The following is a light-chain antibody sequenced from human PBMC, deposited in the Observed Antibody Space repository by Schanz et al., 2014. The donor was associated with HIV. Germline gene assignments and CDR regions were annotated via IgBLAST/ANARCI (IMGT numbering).Light chain of an antibody. V-gene: IGLV1-51*01. CDR2: ANH. CDR3: GTWDSSLSAGV. J-gene: IGLJ2*01. Sequence: QSVLTQPPSVSAAPGQKVTITCSGTYSNIGNNYVSWYQQFPGTAPKLLIYANHQRPLEIPDRFSGSKTGTSATLDISGLQTGDEADYYCGTWDSSLSAGVFGGGTKLTVL. CDR1: YSNIGNNY.